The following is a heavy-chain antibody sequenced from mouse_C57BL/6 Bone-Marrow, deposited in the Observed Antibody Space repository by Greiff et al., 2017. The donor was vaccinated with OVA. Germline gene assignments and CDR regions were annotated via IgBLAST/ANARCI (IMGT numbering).Heavy chain of an antibody. Sequence: VQLKQPGAELVKPGASVKVSCKASGYTFTSYYMHWVKQRTEQGLEWIGRIDPEDGETKYAPKFQGKATITADTSSNTAYLQLSSLTSEDTAVYYCARFPIYDGSWFAYWGQGTLVTVSA. V-gene: IGHV14-2*01. D-gene: IGHD2-3*01. J-gene: IGHJ3*01. CDR3: ARFPIYDGSWFAY. CDR1: GYTFTSYY. CDR2: IDPEDGET.